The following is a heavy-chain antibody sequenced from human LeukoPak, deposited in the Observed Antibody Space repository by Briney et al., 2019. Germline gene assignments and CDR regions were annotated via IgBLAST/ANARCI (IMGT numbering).Heavy chain of an antibody. CDR2: ISSSSSYI. CDR3: ARGGTLEYFQR. V-gene: IGHV3-21*01. Sequence: GGSLRLSCAASGFTFSSYSMSWVRQAPGKGLEWVSSISSSSSYIYYADSVKGRFTISRDNAKNSLYLQMNSLRAEDTAVYYCARGGTLEYFQRWGQGTLVTVSS. J-gene: IGHJ1*01. CDR1: GFTFSSYS.